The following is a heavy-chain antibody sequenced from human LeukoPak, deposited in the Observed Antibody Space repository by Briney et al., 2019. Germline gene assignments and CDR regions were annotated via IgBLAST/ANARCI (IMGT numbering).Heavy chain of an antibody. D-gene: IGHD3-10*01. CDR2: LYYSGTT. Sequence: GSLRLSCAASGFTFSSYAMSWVRQAPGKGLDWIGSLYYSGTTYYNPSLESRVTISVDTSKNQFSLKLSSVTAADTAVYYCARETVRGAFDYWGQGTLVTVSS. V-gene: IGHV4-39*07. J-gene: IGHJ4*02. CDR1: GFTFSSYA. CDR3: ARETVRGAFDY.